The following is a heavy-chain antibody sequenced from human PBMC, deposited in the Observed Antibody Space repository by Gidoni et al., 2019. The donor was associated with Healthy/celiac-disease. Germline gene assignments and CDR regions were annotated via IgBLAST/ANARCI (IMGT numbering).Heavy chain of an antibody. D-gene: IGHD4-4*01. CDR2: IYYSGST. J-gene: IGHJ6*03. CDR1: GGSIRSSSYY. V-gene: IGHV4-39*01. Sequence: QLQLQESGPGLVKPSETLSLTCTVSGGSIRSSSYYWGWIRQPPGKGLEWIGSIYYSGSTYYNPSLKSRVTISVDTSKNQFSLKLSSVTAADTAVYYCASMTTEDYYYYYYMDVWGKGTTVTVSS. CDR3: ASMTTEDYYYYYYMDV.